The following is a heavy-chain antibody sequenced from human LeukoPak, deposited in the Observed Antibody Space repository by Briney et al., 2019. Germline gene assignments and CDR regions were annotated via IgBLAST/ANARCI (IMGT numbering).Heavy chain of an antibody. CDR1: GFTFSSYW. D-gene: IGHD3-22*01. J-gene: IGHJ2*01. CDR2: INSDGSST. Sequence: GGSLKLSCAASGFTFSSYWMHWVRQAPGKGLVWVSRINSDGSSTSYADSVKGRFTISRDNAKNTLYLQMNSLRAEDTAVYYCARDPFYDSSGYPYWYFDLWGRGTLVTVSS. CDR3: ARDPFYDSSGYPYWYFDL. V-gene: IGHV3-74*01.